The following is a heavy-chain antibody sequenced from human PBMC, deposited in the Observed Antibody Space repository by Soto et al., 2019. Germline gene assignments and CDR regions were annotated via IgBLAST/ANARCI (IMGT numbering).Heavy chain of an antibody. V-gene: IGHV1-46*01. CDR3: AGLYHYDSSGYYDY. Sequence: ASVKVSCKASGNSFTTYYMHWVRQARGQGLEWMGIINPSGGRTTYAQKFQGRVTMTRDTSTSTFHMELSSLTSEDTAVYYCAGLYHYDSSGYYDYWGQGTLVTVSS. CDR2: INPSGGRT. D-gene: IGHD3-22*01. CDR1: GNSFTTYY. J-gene: IGHJ4*02.